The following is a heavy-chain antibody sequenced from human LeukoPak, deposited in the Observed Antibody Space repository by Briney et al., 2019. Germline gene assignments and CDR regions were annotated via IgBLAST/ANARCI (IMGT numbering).Heavy chain of an antibody. CDR3: ARDYLGGNPDAFDI. CDR2: IYYSGST. V-gene: IGHV4-39*07. Sequence: SETLSLTCTVSGDSISSSSYYWGWVRQPPGKELEWIGSIYYSGSTYYNPSLNSRVTISVDTSKNQFSLKLSSVTAADTAVYYCARDYLGGNPDAFDIWGQGTMVTVSS. CDR1: GDSISSSSYY. J-gene: IGHJ3*02. D-gene: IGHD4-23*01.